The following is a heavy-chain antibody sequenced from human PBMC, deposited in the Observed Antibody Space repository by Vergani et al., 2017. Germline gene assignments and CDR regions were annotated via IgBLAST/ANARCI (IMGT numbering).Heavy chain of an antibody. Sequence: EVQLLESGGGLVQPGGSMRLSCAASGFTFSSYAMSWVRQAPGKGLEWVSAISGSGGSTYYADSVKGRFTISRDNSKNTLYLQMNSLRAEDTAVYYCAKVSRYYDSSGYYSLEAFDIWGQGTMVTVSS. CDR3: AKVSRYYDSSGYYSLEAFDI. J-gene: IGHJ3*02. V-gene: IGHV3-23*01. D-gene: IGHD3-22*01. CDR1: GFTFSSYA. CDR2: ISGSGGST.